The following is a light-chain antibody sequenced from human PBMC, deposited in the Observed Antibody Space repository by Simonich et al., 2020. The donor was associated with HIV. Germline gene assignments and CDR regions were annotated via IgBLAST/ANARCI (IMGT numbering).Light chain of an antibody. CDR3: QQYNNWPRT. Sequence: EIVMTQSPSTLSVSPWERATLSCTASQSVCSNLAWYHQKPGQAPRVLIYGASTRATDIPARFSASGSGTEFTLTISSMQSEDFAVYYCQQYNNWPRTFGQGTKVEIK. CDR1: QSVCSN. V-gene: IGKV3-15*01. J-gene: IGKJ1*01. CDR2: GAS.